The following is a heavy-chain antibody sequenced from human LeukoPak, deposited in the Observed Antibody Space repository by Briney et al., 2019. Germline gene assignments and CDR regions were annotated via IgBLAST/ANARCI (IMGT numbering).Heavy chain of an antibody. Sequence: GGSLRLSCAASGFTFSDYYMSWIRQAPGKRLEWVSYISSSGSTIYYAGSVKGRFTISRDNAKNSLYLQMNSLRAEDTAVYYCAGSLEWLLLGLYWGQGTLVTVSS. J-gene: IGHJ4*02. CDR1: GFTFSDYY. CDR2: ISSSGSTI. CDR3: AGSLEWLLLGLY. V-gene: IGHV3-11*04. D-gene: IGHD3-3*01.